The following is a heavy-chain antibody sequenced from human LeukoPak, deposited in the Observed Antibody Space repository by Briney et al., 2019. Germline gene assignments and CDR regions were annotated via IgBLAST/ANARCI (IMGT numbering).Heavy chain of an antibody. Sequence: GGSLRLSCAASGFTFSSSAMSWVRQVPGKGLEWVSGISASGGSTSYADSVRGRFTISRDNAKNTLYLQMNSLRAEDTAVYYCARRSSGSPPYYFGYWGQGTLVTVSS. CDR2: ISASGGST. D-gene: IGHD1-26*01. V-gene: IGHV3-23*01. J-gene: IGHJ4*02. CDR3: ARRSSGSPPYYFGY. CDR1: GFTFSSSA.